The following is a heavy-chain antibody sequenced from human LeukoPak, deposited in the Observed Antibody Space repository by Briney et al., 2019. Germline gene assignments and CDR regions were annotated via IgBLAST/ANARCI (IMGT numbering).Heavy chain of an antibody. CDR1: GYTFTSHY. CDR3: ARDRDPTVTKGGDAFDI. Sequence: GASVKVSCKASGYTFTSHYMHWVRQAPGQGLEWMGWISAYNGNTNYAQKLQGRVTMTTDTSTSTAYMELRSLRSDDTAVYYCARDRDPTVTKGGDAFDIWGQGTMVTVSS. V-gene: IGHV1-18*04. D-gene: IGHD4-17*01. J-gene: IGHJ3*02. CDR2: ISAYNGNT.